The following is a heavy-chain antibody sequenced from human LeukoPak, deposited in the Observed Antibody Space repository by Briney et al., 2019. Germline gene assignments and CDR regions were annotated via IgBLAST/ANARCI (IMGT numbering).Heavy chain of an antibody. J-gene: IGHJ5*02. V-gene: IGHV4-59*08. Sequence: SETLSLTCTVSGGSISSYYWSWIRQPPGKGLEWIGYIYYSGSTNYNPSLKSRVTISVDTSKNQFSLKLSSVTAADTAVYYCARRHDYGDFPSWFDPWGQGTLVTVSS. CDR2: IYYSGST. CDR3: ARRHDYGDFPSWFDP. D-gene: IGHD4-17*01. CDR1: GGSISSYY.